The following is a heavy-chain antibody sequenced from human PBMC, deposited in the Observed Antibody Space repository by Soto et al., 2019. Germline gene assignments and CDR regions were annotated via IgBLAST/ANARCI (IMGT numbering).Heavy chain of an antibody. CDR2: ISSSGSTI. V-gene: IGHV3-48*03. J-gene: IGHJ6*02. CDR1: GFTFSSYE. CDR3: VRSTQPMIVVVITSRYGMDV. D-gene: IGHD3-22*01. Sequence: PXGSLRLSFAASGFTFSSYEMNWVRQAPGKGLEWVSYISSSGSTIYYADSVKGRFTISRDNAKNSLYLQMNSLRAEDTALYYCVRSTQPMIVVVITSRYGMDVWGQGTTVTVSS.